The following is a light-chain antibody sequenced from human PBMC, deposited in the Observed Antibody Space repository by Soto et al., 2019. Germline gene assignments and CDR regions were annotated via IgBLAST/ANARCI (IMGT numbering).Light chain of an antibody. CDR1: SSNIGAGYD. V-gene: IGLV1-40*01. CDR2: GNS. CDR3: QSYDSSLRGPFDV. J-gene: IGLJ1*01. Sequence: QSVLTQPPSVSGAPGQRVTISCTGSSSNIGAGYDVHWYQQLPGTAPKLLIYGNSNRPSGVPDRFSGSKSGTSASLAITGLQAEDEADYYCQSYDSSLRGPFDVFGTGTKLTGL.